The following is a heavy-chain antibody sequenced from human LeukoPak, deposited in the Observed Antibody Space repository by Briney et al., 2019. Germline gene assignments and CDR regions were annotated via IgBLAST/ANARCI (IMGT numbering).Heavy chain of an antibody. Sequence: GGSLRLSCAASGFTFDDYAMHWVRQAPGKGLERVSGIFWNIGIIGYADSVKGRFTISRENAKTSLYLQMNSLRAEDTALYYCAKDISAYYDSSGHFDYWGQGTLVTVSS. CDR2: IFWNIGII. D-gene: IGHD3-22*01. J-gene: IGHJ4*02. CDR3: AKDISAYYDSSGHFDY. CDR1: GFTFDDYA. V-gene: IGHV3-9*01.